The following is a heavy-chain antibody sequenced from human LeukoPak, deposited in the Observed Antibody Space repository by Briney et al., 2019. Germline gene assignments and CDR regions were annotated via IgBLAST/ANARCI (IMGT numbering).Heavy chain of an antibody. D-gene: IGHD2-21*02. CDR1: GFTFSSYA. V-gene: IGHV3-23*01. CDR3: AKDDVVVTANNWFDP. CDR2: ISGSGGST. J-gene: IGHJ5*02. Sequence: GGSLRLSCAASGFTFSSYAMSWVRQAPGKGLEWVSAISGSGGSTYYADSVKGRFTISRANSKSTLYLQMNSLRAEDTAVYYCAKDDVVVTANNWFDPWGQGTLVTVSS.